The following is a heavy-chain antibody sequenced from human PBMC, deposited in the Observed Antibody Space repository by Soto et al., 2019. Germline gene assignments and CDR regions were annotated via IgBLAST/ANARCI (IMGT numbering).Heavy chain of an antibody. CDR3: ATSILVDPFDY. CDR1: GYTFTSYA. CDR2: INAGNGNT. V-gene: IGHV1-3*01. J-gene: IGHJ4*02. Sequence: EASVKVSCKASGYTFTSYAMHWVRQAPGQRLEWMGWINAGNGNTKYSQKFQGRVTITRDTSASTAYMELSSLRSEDTAVYYCATSILVDPFDYWGQGTLVTVSS. D-gene: IGHD2-8*02.